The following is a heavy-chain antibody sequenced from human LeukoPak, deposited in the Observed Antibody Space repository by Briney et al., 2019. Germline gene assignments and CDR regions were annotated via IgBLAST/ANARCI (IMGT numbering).Heavy chain of an antibody. V-gene: IGHV3-30*18. CDR3: AKGLGTGSVLARPLHY. D-gene: IGHD3-10*01. J-gene: IGHJ4*02. CDR1: GFPFSTYD. Sequence: GGSLRLSCAASGFPFSTYDMHWVRQAPDKGLQWVAVISSGGYRTDYPDSVRGRFTISRDNFKNTVDLQMISVTAEDTAMYFCAKGLGTGSVLARPLHYWGQGPLVTVSS. CDR2: ISSGGYRT.